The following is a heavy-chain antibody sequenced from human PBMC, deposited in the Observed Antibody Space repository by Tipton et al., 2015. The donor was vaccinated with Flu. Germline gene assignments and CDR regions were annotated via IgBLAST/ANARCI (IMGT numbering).Heavy chain of an antibody. CDR1: GYTFTGYY. CDR2: INPNSGGT. V-gene: IGHV1-2*02. Sequence: QSGAEVKKPGASVKVSCKASGYTFTGYYMHWVRQAPGQGLEWMGWINPNSGGTNYAQKFQGRVTMTRDTSISTAYMELSRLRSDDTAVYYCAGDWPPPIEYSSSSDDAFDIWGQGTMVTVSS. CDR3: AGDWPPPIEYSSSSDDAFDI. D-gene: IGHD6-6*01. J-gene: IGHJ3*02.